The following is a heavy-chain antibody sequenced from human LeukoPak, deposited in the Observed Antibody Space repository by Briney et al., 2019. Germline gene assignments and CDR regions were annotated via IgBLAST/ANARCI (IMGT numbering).Heavy chain of an antibody. CDR3: ARDPYSSGLDAFDI. CDR1: NGSISSYY. V-gene: IGHV4-59*01. CDR2: IYNSGST. D-gene: IGHD6-19*01. Sequence: SETLSLTCTVSNGSISSYYWSWIRQPPGKGLEWVGYIYNSGSTNYNPSLKSRVTISVDTSKNQFSLRLSSVTAADTAVYYCARDPYSSGLDAFDIWGQGTMVTVSS. J-gene: IGHJ3*02.